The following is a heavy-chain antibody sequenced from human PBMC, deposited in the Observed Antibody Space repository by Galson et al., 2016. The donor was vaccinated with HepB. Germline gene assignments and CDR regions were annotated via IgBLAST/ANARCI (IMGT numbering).Heavy chain of an antibody. J-gene: IGHJ5*02. CDR1: GFTFGNYA. D-gene: IGHD2-15*01. CDR3: LPSYCSGADCYSWFFP. Sequence: SLRLSCAGSGFTFGNYAMSWVRQAPGKGLEWASVISPSGINKYYADSVKGRFTISRDNSNNTLYLQMGSLRVEDTAIYFCLPSYCSGADCYSWFFPWGQGIRVTVSS. CDR2: ISPSGINK. V-gene: IGHV3-23*01.